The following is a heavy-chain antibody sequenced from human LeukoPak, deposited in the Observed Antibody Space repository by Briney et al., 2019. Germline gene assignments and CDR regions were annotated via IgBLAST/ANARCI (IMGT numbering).Heavy chain of an antibody. Sequence: SETLSLTCAVYGGSFSGYYWSWIRQPPGKGLEWIGEFNHNWGAKYNPSLKSRVTISVDTSKNQFSLKLSSVTAADTAVYYCARLSRGIVGATDYWGQGTLVTVSS. D-gene: IGHD1-26*01. V-gene: IGHV4-34*01. CDR3: ARLSRGIVGATDY. CDR1: GGSFSGYY. CDR2: FNHNWGA. J-gene: IGHJ4*02.